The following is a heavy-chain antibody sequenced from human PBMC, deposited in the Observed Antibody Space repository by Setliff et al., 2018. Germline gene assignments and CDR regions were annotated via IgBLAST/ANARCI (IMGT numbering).Heavy chain of an antibody. Sequence: GASVKVSCKASGYTFTGYYMHWVRQAPGQGPEWMGWINPNSGGTNYAQKFQGRVTMTRDPSISTAYMELNSLRSDDTAVFYCVRLAAIPEPATGVLGWGPGTLVTV. CDR1: GYTFTGYY. CDR3: VRLAAIPEPATGVLG. V-gene: IGHV1-2*02. CDR2: INPNSGGT. J-gene: IGHJ4*02. D-gene: IGHD2-2*02.